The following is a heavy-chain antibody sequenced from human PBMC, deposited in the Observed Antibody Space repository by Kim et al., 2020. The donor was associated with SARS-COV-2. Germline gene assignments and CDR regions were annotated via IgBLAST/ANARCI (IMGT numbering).Heavy chain of an antibody. D-gene: IGHD1-26*01. V-gene: IGHV3-30*18. CDR2: ISYDGSNE. CDR1: GFTFTGYG. CDR3: AKDLARSYWVAHYFDY. J-gene: IGHJ4*02. Sequence: GGSLRLSCAASGFTFTGYGMHWVRQAPGKGLEWVALISYDGSNEYYADSVQGRLTISRDNSKNKLYQQMNSLRAEDTAVYYCAKDLARSYWVAHYFDYWGEGPLVTVSS.